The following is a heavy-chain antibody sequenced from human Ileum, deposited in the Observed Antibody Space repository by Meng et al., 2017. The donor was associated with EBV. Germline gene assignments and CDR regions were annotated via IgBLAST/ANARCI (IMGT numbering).Heavy chain of an antibody. V-gene: IGHV4-4*02. CDR1: GDSFSGSYW. CDR3: ARDAFQYASGIPAH. J-gene: IGHJ4*02. D-gene: IGHD3-16*01. Sequence: VRLQGPGPRLGRPSGPLSLTCTVSGDSFSGSYWWSWVRQAPEKGLEWIGEVYPSGTPYYNPSLKSRVTISLDKSRNQFSLNLIHVTAADAAVYYCARDAFQYASGIPAHWGQGTLVTVSS. CDR2: VYPSGTP.